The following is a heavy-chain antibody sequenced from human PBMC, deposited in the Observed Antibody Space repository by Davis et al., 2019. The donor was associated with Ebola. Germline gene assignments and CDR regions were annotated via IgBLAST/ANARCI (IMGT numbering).Heavy chain of an antibody. CDR1: GFTFSDYW. V-gene: IGHV3-74*01. CDR3: ARGEPRLVTVY. Sequence: GESLKISCAASGFTFSDYWMHWVRQAPGKGLVWLSRISGDGNNIVYADSVKGRFTISRDNAENTLYLQMNRLRAEDTAVYYCARGEPRLVTVYWGQGTLVSVST. J-gene: IGHJ4*02. D-gene: IGHD2-21*01. CDR2: ISGDGNNI.